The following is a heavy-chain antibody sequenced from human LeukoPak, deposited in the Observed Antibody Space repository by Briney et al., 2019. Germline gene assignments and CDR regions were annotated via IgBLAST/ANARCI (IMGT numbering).Heavy chain of an antibody. Sequence: PGGSLRLSCAASGFTLSSCWMTWVRQAPGKGLDWVAVISDDGNNPYYSDSVKGRFTISRDNSKNTIYLQMNSLRAEDTAVYYCASIFSSGYSYFDFWGQGTLVTVSS. D-gene: IGHD5-18*01. J-gene: IGHJ4*02. CDR1: GFTLSSCW. CDR3: ASIFSSGYSYFDF. CDR2: ISDDGNNP. V-gene: IGHV3-30-3*01.